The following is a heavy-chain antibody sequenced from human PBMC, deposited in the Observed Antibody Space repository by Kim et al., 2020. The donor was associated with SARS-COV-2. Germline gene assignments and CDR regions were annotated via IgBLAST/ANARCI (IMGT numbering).Heavy chain of an antibody. CDR2: IIPIFGTA. V-gene: IGHV1-69*13. CDR1: GGTFSSYA. Sequence: SVKVSCKASGGTFSSYAISWVRQAPGQGLEWMGGIIPIFGTANYAQKFQGRVTITADESTSTAYMELSSLRSEDTAVYYCARGTGDTRTAMVTVYYYYYGMDVWGQGTTVTVSS. D-gene: IGHD5-18*01. CDR3: ARGTGDTRTAMVTVYYYYYGMDV. J-gene: IGHJ6*02.